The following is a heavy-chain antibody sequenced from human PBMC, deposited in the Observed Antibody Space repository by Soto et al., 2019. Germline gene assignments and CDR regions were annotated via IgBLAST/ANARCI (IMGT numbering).Heavy chain of an antibody. CDR3: ARVPGP. J-gene: IGHJ5*02. CDR2: VYHSWST. Sequence: PSETLSLTCAVSGGSISSGGYSWSWIRQPPGKGLEWIGYVYHSWSTYYKPSLKSRVTISVDRSKNQFSLKLSSVTAADTAVYYCARVPGPWGQGTLVTVSS. V-gene: IGHV4-30-2*01. CDR1: GGSISSGGYS.